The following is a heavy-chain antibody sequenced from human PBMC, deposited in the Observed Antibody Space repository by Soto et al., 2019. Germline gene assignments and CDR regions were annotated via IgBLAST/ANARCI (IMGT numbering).Heavy chain of an antibody. V-gene: IGHV1-8*01. J-gene: IGHJ6*02. CDR2: MNPNSGNT. CDR3: ARGGLSLLWFGELLSPTQGHDYYYGMDV. D-gene: IGHD3-10*01. Sequence: ASVKVSCKASGYTFTSYDINWVRQVTGQGLEWMGWMNPNSGNTGYAQKFQGRVTMTRNTSISTAYMELSSLRSEDTAVYYCARGGLSLLWFGELLSPTQGHDYYYGMDVWGQGTTVTVSS. CDR1: GYTFTSYD.